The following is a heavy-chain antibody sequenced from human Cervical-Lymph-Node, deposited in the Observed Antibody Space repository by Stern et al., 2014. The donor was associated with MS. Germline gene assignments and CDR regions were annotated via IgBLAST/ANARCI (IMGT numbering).Heavy chain of an antibody. D-gene: IGHD3-10*02. Sequence: QVQLVQSGAEVKKPGSSVKVSCKASGGTVSSHTISWVRQAPGQGLEWMGGVIPIFGNPNYAQKFQGRVTISADKSTSTAYLELNSLRSDDTAVYYCAREVTMVGFDPWGQGTLVTVSS. J-gene: IGHJ5*02. V-gene: IGHV1-69*06. CDR3: AREVTMVGFDP. CDR2: VIPIFGNP. CDR1: GGTVSSHT.